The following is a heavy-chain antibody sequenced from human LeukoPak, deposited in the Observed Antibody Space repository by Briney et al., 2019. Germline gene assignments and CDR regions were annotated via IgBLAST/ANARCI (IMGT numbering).Heavy chain of an antibody. CDR2: IFYTGST. V-gene: IGHV4-39*01. Sequence: SETLSLTCTVSGGSVSSSSYYWTWIRQSPVKGLEWIGTIFYTGSTYYNPSLKSRVTISLDTSKNQFSLKLSSVAAADTAVYYCARARNFWSGYYTRSPTSYYFDYWGQGTLVTVSS. J-gene: IGHJ4*02. CDR3: ARARNFWSGYYTRSPTSYYFDY. CDR1: GGSVSSSSYY. D-gene: IGHD3-3*01.